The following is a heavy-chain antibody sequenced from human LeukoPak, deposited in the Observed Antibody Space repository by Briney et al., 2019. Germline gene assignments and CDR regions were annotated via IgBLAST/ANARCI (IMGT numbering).Heavy chain of an antibody. J-gene: IGHJ4*02. CDR3: ARGNCDFWSGYYSYFDY. CDR1: GYTFTSYD. Sequence: ASVKVSCKASGYTFTSYDINWVRQATGQGLEWMGWMNPNSGNTSYAQKFQGRVTMTRNTSISTAYMELSSLRSEDTAVYYCARGNCDFWSGYYSYFDYWGQETLVTVSS. D-gene: IGHD3-3*01. V-gene: IGHV1-8*01. CDR2: MNPNSGNT.